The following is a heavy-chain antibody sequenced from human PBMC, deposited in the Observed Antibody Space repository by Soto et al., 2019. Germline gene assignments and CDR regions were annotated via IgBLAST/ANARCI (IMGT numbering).Heavy chain of an antibody. CDR1: GFTFSSYS. CDR2: ISSSSSYI. D-gene: IGHD2-15*01. V-gene: IGHV3-21*01. Sequence: EVQLVESGGGLVKPGGSLRLSCAASGFTFSSYSMNWVRQAPGKGLEWVSSISSSSSYIYYADSVKGRFTISRDNAKNSLYLPMNSLRAQDTAVYYCARDGNAYCSGGSCQRGYYYGMDVWGQGTTVTVSS. CDR3: ARDGNAYCSGGSCQRGYYYGMDV. J-gene: IGHJ6*02.